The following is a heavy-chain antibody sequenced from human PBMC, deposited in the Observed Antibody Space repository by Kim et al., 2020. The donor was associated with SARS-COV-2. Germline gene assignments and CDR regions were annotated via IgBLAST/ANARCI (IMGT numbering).Heavy chain of an antibody. J-gene: IGHJ4*02. D-gene: IGHD2-8*02. CDR2: INSDGRST. CDR1: GFSFRIYW. V-gene: IGHV3-74*01. CDR3: ARDSGDCTGGVCYFVY. Sequence: GGSLRLSCAASGFSFRIYWMHWVRQAPGKGLVWVSRINSDGRSTSYGDSVRGRFTISRDNAKNTLYLQMNSLRAEDTAVYYCARDSGDCTGGVCYFVYWGQGTLVTVSS.